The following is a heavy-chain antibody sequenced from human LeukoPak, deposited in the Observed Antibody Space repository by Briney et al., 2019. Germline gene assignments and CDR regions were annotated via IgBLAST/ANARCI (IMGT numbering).Heavy chain of an antibody. CDR1: GGSISSYY. CDR2: IYYSGST. CDR3: ARQHSSGYYYFDF. D-gene: IGHD3-22*01. J-gene: IGHJ4*02. V-gene: IGHV4-59*08. Sequence: SETLSLTCTVSGGSISSYYWSWIRQPPGKGLEWIGYIYYSGSTNYNPSLKSQVTISVDTSKNQFSLKLSSVTAADTAVCYCARQHSSGYYYFDFWGQGTLVTVSS.